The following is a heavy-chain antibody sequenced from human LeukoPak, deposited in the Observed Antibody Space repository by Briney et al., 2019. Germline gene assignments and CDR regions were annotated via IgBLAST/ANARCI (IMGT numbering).Heavy chain of an antibody. CDR2: VHLDGRT. CDR1: GGSVTSTNW. D-gene: IGHD3-3*01. V-gene: IGHV4-4*02. Sequence: SGTLSRTCGVSGGSVTSTNWWTWVRQPPGEGLEWIGEVHLDGRTNYNPSLKSRLTMSVDLSENHISLKLTSVTAADTAVYYCAREGGFYRPLDYSGQGTLVTVSS. J-gene: IGHJ4*02. CDR3: AREGGFYRPLDY.